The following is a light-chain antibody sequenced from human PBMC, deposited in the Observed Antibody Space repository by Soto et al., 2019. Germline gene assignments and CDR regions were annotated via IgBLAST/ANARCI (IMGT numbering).Light chain of an antibody. CDR1: RNVSIY. CDR3: QQSYKMPS. V-gene: IGKV1-39*01. Sequence: EIPLAGAPSSLAASVGDRLTLTCRASRNVSIYLNWYQHKPGKGPTLLIHATSNLQIGVPSRFSGSGSGTEFTLTISSLEPEDFGTYYCQQSYKMPSFGQGTRLEIK. J-gene: IGKJ5*01. CDR2: ATS.